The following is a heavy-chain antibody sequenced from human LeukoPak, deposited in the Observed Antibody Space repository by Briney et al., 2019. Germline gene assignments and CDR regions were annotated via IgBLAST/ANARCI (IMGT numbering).Heavy chain of an antibody. CDR3: ARVKAGTPTD. V-gene: IGHV4-59*02. D-gene: IGHD1-7*01. CDR2: IYYSGST. Sequence: SETLSLTCTVSGGSVSSYYWSWIRQPPGKGLEWIGYIYYSGSTNYNPSLRSRVTISVDTSKNQFSLKLSSVTAADTAVYYCARVKAGTPTDWGQGTLVTVSS. J-gene: IGHJ4*02. CDR1: GGSVSSYY.